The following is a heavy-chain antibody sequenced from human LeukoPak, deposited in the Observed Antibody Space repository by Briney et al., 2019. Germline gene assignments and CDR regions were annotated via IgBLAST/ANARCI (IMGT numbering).Heavy chain of an antibody. CDR1: GFTFSSYS. J-gene: IGHJ3*02. CDR2: ISSSSSYI. V-gene: IGHV3-21*04. D-gene: IGHD4-23*01. CDR3: ARGLRWFNDAFDI. Sequence: GGSLRLSCAASGFTFSSYSMNWVRQAPGKGLEWVSSISSSSSYIYYADSVKGRFTISRDNAKNSLYLQMNSLRAEDTALYHCARGLRWFNDAFDIWGQGTMVTVSS.